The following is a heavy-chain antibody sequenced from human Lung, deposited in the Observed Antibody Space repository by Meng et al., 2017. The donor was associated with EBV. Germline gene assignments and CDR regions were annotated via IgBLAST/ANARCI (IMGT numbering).Heavy chain of an antibody. Sequence: QWPLQQVGAALLSLLEPRSLPCAVYGASLSGFYRSWIRQPPGTGLEWMVQIKHSGSSNSNPSLESRVTFSFDTSKNQFYLKLTSVTAAHTGVDYCARISYSGSPFDPWGQGTLVTVSS. V-gene: IGHV4-34*01. CDR3: ARISYSGSPFDP. CDR1: GASLSGFY. D-gene: IGHD1-26*01. J-gene: IGHJ5*02. CDR2: IKHSGSS.